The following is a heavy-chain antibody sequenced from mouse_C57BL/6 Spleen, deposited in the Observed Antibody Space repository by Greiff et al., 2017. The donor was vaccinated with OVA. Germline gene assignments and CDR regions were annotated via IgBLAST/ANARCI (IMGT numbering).Heavy chain of an antibody. J-gene: IGHJ3*01. Sequence: QVHLQQPGAELVKPGASVKLSCKASGYTFTSYWMHWVKQRPGQGLEWIGIIYPGSGSTNYNEKFKSKATLTVDTSSSTAYMQLSSLTSEDSAVYYCAREGDYYRNWFAYWGQGTLLTVSA. D-gene: IGHD1-1*02. CDR2: IYPGSGST. CDR3: AREGDYYRNWFAY. CDR1: GYTFTSYW. V-gene: IGHV1-55*01.